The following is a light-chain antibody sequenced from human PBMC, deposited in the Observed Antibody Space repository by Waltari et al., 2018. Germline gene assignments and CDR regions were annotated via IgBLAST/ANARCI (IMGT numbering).Light chain of an antibody. J-gene: IGKJ1*01. CDR3: QQYKTSPWT. V-gene: IGKV1-5*03. CDR2: EAS. CDR1: GSLSIW. Sequence: DIQVTQSPSTLSASVGYRVTITCRASGSLSIWLACFQQKPGKAPKLLIYEASTLESGVPSRFSGSASGTEFTLTISSLQPDDLATYYCQQYKTSPWTFGRGTKVEIE.